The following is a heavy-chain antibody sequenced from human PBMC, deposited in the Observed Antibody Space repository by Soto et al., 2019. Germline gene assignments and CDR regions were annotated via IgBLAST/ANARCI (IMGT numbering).Heavy chain of an antibody. CDR2: ISSNGVGT. J-gene: IGHJ6*03. D-gene: IGHD6-6*01. CDR1: GFTRSGYA. Sequence: GGSLRLSCAASGFTRSGYAMDWVRQAPGKGLEYVSGISSNGVGTYYANSVQGRFTISRDNSKNTVYLQMGSLRPEDMAVYYCARRARPDFYYLAVWGKGTTVTVSS. CDR3: ARRARPDFYYLAV. V-gene: IGHV3-64*01.